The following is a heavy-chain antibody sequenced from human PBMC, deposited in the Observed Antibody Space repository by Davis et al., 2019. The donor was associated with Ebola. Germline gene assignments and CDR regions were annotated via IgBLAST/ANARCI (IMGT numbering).Heavy chain of an antibody. J-gene: IGHJ5*02. CDR2: IYTSGST. V-gene: IGHV4-61*09. Sequence: SETLSLTCTVSGGSISSGSYYWSWIRQPAGKGLEWIGHIYTSGSTNYNPSLKSRVTISVDTSQNQFSLKLSSVTAADTAVYYCATSLGYYNILTGSSPNWFDPWGQGTLVTVSS. CDR3: ATSLGYYNILTGSSPNWFDP. CDR1: GGSISSGSYY. D-gene: IGHD3-9*01.